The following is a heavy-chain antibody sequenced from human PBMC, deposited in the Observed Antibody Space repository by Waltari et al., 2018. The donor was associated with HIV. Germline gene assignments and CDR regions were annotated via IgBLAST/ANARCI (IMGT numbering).Heavy chain of an antibody. CDR2: INHSGST. Sequence: QVQLQQWGAGLLKPSETLSLTCAVYGGSFSGYYWSWIRQPPWKGLEWIGEINHSGSTNYNPSLKSRVTISVDTSKNQFSLKLSSVTAADTAVYYCARDSGVGYGGLYYFDYWGQGTLVTVSS. CDR1: GGSFSGYY. V-gene: IGHV4-34*01. J-gene: IGHJ4*02. D-gene: IGHD4-17*01. CDR3: ARDSGVGYGGLYYFDY.